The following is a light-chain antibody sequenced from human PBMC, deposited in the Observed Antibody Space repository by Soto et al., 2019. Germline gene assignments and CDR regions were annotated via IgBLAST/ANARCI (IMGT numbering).Light chain of an antibody. V-gene: IGKV1-5*01. J-gene: IGKJ1*01. CDR3: QQSYSTLTWT. CDR1: QSIDNW. CDR2: DAS. Sequence: DIQMTPSPFFVSASVGDRVTITCRASQSIDNWLAWYQQKPGKAPKLLIYDASTLESGVSSGFSGSGSGTEFTLTISSLQPEDFATYYCQQSYSTLTWTFGQGTKVDIK.